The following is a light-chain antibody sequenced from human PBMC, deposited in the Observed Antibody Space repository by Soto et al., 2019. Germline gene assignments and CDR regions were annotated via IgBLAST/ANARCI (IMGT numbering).Light chain of an antibody. CDR1: HIVSNSY. Sequence: EIVLTQSPGTLSLSPGERATLSCGASHIVSNSYLARYQQKPGQAPRLLIYGASSRATGIPDRFSGSGSGTDFTLTISRLEPEDFAVYYCQQYGSSPPYTFGQGTKLEIK. CDR2: GAS. J-gene: IGKJ2*01. CDR3: QQYGSSPPYT. V-gene: IGKV3-20*01.